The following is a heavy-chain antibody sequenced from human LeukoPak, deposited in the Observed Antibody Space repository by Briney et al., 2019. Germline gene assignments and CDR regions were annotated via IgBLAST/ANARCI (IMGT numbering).Heavy chain of an antibody. D-gene: IGHD3-3*02. V-gene: IGHV3-20*04. J-gene: IGHJ4*02. CDR1: GFTFVDYG. CDR3: ARDRLGPPFSVSHVDL. Sequence: GGSLRLSCATSGFTFVDYGLSWVRRAPGKGLEWLCAINYNGAITDYADSVKGRFTISRDNAKNSLYLRMDSLRAEGTALFYCARDRLGPPFSVSHVDLWGQGTLVTVSS. CDR2: INYNGAIT.